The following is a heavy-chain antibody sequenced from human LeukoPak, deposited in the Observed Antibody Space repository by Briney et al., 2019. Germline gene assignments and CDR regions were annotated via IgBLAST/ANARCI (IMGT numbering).Heavy chain of an antibody. CDR3: ARRWITMARGDFDY. Sequence: SETLSLTCAVYGGSFSGYYWSWIRQPPGKGLEWIGEINHSGSTNYNPSLKSRVTISVDTSKNQFSLKLSSVTAADTAVYYCARRWITMARGDFDYWGQGTLVTVSS. J-gene: IGHJ4*02. CDR2: INHSGST. CDR1: GGSFSGYY. D-gene: IGHD3-10*01. V-gene: IGHV4-34*01.